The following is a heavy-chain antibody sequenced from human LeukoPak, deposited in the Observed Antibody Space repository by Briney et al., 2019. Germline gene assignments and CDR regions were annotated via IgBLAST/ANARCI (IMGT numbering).Heavy chain of an antibody. D-gene: IGHD2-2*01. CDR2: TYDSGSS. V-gene: IGHV4-59*01. CDR1: GASMRNYY. Sequence: SETLSLTCAVSGASMRNYYWSWIRQPPGKGLEWIGYTYDSGSSSYNPSLRSRVSISIDTSKNQFSLNLSSVTAADTAVYYCARGWASSWYYDFWGQGTLVTVSS. CDR3: ARGWASSWYYDF. J-gene: IGHJ4*02.